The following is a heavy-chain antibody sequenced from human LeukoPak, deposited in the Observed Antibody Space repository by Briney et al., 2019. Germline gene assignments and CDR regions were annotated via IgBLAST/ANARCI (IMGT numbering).Heavy chain of an antibody. D-gene: IGHD3-3*01. V-gene: IGHV1-18*01. Sequence: AASVTVSCKASGYTFTSYGISWVRQAPGQGLEWMGWISAYNGNTNYAQKIQGRVTMTTDTSTSTAYMELRSLRSDDTAVYYCARDQGYDFWSGYYDYWGQGTLVTVSS. CDR2: ISAYNGNT. CDR1: GYTFTSYG. CDR3: ARDQGYDFWSGYYDY. J-gene: IGHJ4*02.